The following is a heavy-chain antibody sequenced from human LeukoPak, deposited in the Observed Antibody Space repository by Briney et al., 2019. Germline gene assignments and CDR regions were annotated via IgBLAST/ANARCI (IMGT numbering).Heavy chain of an antibody. Sequence: GGSLRLSCAASGFPFTSHWLSWFRQSPGRGLEWVAYINSDGSEKNYVDSVKGRFTISRDNSKNTLYLQMNSLRAEDTAVYYCARVGDSNYDGLDWFDPWGQGTLVTVSS. V-gene: IGHV3-7*01. D-gene: IGHD4-11*01. CDR3: ARVGDSNYDGLDWFDP. CDR1: GFPFTSHW. CDR2: INSDGSEK. J-gene: IGHJ5*02.